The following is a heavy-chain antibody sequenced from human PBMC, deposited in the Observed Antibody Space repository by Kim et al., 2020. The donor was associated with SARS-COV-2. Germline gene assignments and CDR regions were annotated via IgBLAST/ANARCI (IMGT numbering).Heavy chain of an antibody. CDR3: ARDGDLYSSGKDAFDN. V-gene: IGHV3-7*01. J-gene: IGHJ3*02. CDR1: GFTFSSYW. CDR2: IKQDGNQK. Sequence: GGSLRLSCAASGFTFSSYWMTWVRQAPGKGREWVANIKQDGNQKYYVDSVKGRFTISRDNAKNSLCLQRNSLRAEDTAVYYCARDGDLYSSGKDAFDNWGQGTMVTVSS. D-gene: IGHD6-19*01.